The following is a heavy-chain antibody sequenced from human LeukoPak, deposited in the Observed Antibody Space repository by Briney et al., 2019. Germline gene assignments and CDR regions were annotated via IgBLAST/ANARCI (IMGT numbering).Heavy chain of an antibody. CDR3: ASPPMSSSGYYFEY. CDR1: GFTLSSYE. J-gene: IGHJ4*02. D-gene: IGHD6-6*01. CDR2: IRSSGDTI. V-gene: IGHV3-48*03. Sequence: GGSLRLSCVASGFTLSSYEMNWVRQAPGKGLEWVSCIRSSGDTIYYADSVRGRFTISRDNAKNSLYLQMNSLRAEDTAVYYCASPPMSSSGYYFEYWGQGTLVTVSS.